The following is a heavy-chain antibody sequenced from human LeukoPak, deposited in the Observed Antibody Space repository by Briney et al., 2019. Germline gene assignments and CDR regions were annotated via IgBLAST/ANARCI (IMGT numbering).Heavy chain of an antibody. CDR3: AKDGGFIAAAGTADY. D-gene: IGHD6-13*01. CDR1: GFTFSGYG. Sequence: GRSLRLSCAASGFTFSGYGMHWVRQAPGKGLDWVALISYDGSNTYYADSVKGRFTISRDISNNTLYLQMNSLRPEDTAVYYCAKDGGFIAAAGTADYWGQGTLVTVSS. V-gene: IGHV3-30*18. CDR2: ISYDGSNT. J-gene: IGHJ4*02.